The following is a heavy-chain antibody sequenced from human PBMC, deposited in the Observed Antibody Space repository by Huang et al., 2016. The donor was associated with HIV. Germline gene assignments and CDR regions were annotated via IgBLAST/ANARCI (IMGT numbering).Heavy chain of an antibody. D-gene: IGHD5-12*01. CDR3: AKDREDSAYQLDY. J-gene: IGHJ4*02. CDR2: ISYDGSYK. V-gene: IGHV3-30*18. Sequence: QVQLVESGGGVVQPGRSLRLSCAASGFPFSNYGVHWVRQAPGKGLEWGEAISYDGSYKYYSDAVKGRFTISRDDSQNTLYLQMSSLRAEDTAVYFCAKDREDSAYQLDYWGQGTRVTVSS. CDR1: GFPFSNYG.